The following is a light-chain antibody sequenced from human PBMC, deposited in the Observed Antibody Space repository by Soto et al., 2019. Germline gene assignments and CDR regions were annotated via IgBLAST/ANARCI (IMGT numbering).Light chain of an antibody. CDR2: EVN. CDR1: SSDVGGYNY. CDR3: TSHAGTINFPYI. J-gene: IGLJ1*01. V-gene: IGLV2-8*01. Sequence: QSALTLPPSASGSPGQSVTISCTGTSSDVGGYNYVSWYQHHPGKAPKLMVYEVNKRPSGVPDRFSGSKSGNTASLTVSGLQAEDEADYYCTSHAGTINFPYIFGTGTKVTVL.